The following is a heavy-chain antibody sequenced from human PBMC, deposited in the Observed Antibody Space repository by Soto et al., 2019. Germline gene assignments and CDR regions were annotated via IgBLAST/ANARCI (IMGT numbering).Heavy chain of an antibody. J-gene: IGHJ4*02. CDR3: AGGYGDFDY. V-gene: IGHV4-59*08. D-gene: IGHD4-17*01. CDR2: IYYSGST. Sequence: SQTLSLTCTVSGGSISSYYWSWIRQPPGKGLEWIGYIYYSGSTNYNPSLKSRVTISVDTSKNQFSLKLSSVTAADTAVYYCAGGYGDFDYWGQGTLVTVSS. CDR1: GGSISSYY.